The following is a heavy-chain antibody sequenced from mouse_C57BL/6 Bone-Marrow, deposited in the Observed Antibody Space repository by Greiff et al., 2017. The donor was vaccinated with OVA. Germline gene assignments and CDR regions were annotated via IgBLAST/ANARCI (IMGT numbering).Heavy chain of an antibody. J-gene: IGHJ3*01. CDR1: GYTFTSYG. V-gene: IGHV1-81*01. Sequence: VQLQQSGAELARPGASVKLSCKASGYTFTSYGINWVKQSTGQGLEWIGGIYPRSGNTYYPEKFTGKATLTADNSSSTASLALRSLTSEDSAVYFCARSYYYGSRNYGGQGTLVTVSA. CDR3: ARSYYYGSRNY. D-gene: IGHD1-1*01. CDR2: IYPRSGNT.